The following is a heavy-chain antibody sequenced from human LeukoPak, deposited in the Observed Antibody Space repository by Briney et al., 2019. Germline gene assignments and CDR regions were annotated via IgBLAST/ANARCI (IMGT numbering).Heavy chain of an antibody. J-gene: IGHJ4*02. Sequence: SETLSLTCTVSGGSISSSSYYWCWIRQPPGKGLEWIGSIYYSGSTYYNPSLKSRVTISVDTSKNQFSLKLSSVTAADTAVYYCARQAKYCRGGSCYSGYFDYWGQGTLVTVSS. CDR1: GGSISSSSYY. CDR3: ARQAKYCRGGSCYSGYFDY. V-gene: IGHV4-39*01. D-gene: IGHD2-15*01. CDR2: IYYSGST.